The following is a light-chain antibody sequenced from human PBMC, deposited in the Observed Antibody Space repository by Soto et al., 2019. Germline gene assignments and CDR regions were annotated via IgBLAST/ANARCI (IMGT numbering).Light chain of an antibody. V-gene: IGKV3-11*01. J-gene: IGKJ1*01. Sequence: VFAHSPANLYLSAGERVTLSCRASQSISSYLAWYQQKPGQAPRLLIYSASNRATGIPARFSGSGSGTDFTLTISSLEPEDFAAYYCQQRSNCPRTFGQGTQVEIK. CDR1: QSISSY. CDR3: QQRSNCPRT. CDR2: SAS.